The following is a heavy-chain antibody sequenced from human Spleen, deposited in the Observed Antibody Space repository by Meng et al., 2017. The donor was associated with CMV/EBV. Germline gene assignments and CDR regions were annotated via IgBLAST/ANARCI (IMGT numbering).Heavy chain of an antibody. J-gene: IGHJ3*02. CDR1: GFTFSSYA. CDR3: AKGVGAFDI. V-gene: IGHV3-23*01. D-gene: IGHD3-10*01. Sequence: GESLKVSCAASGFTFSSYAMSWVRQAPGKGLEWVLGISGSGGSTYYADSVKGRFTISRDNSKNTLYLQMNSLRAEDTAVYYCAKGVGAFDIWGQGTMVTVSS. CDR2: ISGSGGST.